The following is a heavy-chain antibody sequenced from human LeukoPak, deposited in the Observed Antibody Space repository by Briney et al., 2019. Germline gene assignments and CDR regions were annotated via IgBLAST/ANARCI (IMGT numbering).Heavy chain of an antibody. D-gene: IGHD3-22*01. CDR1: GYTFNSHY. V-gene: IGHV1-46*02. CDR2: VNPSGGST. CDR3: ARAPNYYDSNGYYSYYMDA. Sequence: ASVKVSCKAAGYTFNSHYIHWVRQAPGQGLEWMGIVNPSGGSTRFSQKFQGRVSMATDVSMGTVYMELSSLRSEDTALYYCARAPNYYDSNGYYSYYMDAWGKGTTVTVS. J-gene: IGHJ6*03.